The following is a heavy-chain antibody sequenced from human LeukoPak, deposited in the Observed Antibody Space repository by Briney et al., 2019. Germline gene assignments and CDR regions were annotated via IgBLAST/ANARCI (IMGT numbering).Heavy chain of an antibody. J-gene: IGHJ4*02. D-gene: IGHD5-24*01. CDR3: AKAPWMALYYFDY. CDR2: LYSDGTT. V-gene: IGHV3-66*01. CDR1: GFAVSNNY. Sequence: GGSLRLSCAASGFAVSNNYMSWVRQAPGKGLEWVSVLYSDGTTYYVDSVKGRFTISRDHSKNTLYLQMNSLRAEDTAVYYCAKAPWMALYYFDYWGQGTLVTVSS.